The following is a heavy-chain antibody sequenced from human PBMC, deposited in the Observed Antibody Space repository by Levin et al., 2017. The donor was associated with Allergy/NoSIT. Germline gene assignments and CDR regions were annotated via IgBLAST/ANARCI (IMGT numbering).Heavy chain of an antibody. Sequence: GESLKISCAASGFTFSSYAMHWVRQAPGKGLEWVAVISYDGSNKYYADSVKGRFTISRDNSKNTLYLQMNSLRAEDTAVYYCARDRYCGGDCYSVFDYWGQGTLVTVSS. CDR2: ISYDGSNK. D-gene: IGHD2-21*02. J-gene: IGHJ4*02. CDR3: ARDRYCGGDCYSVFDY. CDR1: GFTFSSYA. V-gene: IGHV3-30*04.